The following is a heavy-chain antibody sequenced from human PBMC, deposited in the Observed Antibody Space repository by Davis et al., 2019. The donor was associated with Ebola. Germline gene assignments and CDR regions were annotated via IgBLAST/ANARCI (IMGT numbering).Heavy chain of an antibody. D-gene: IGHD5-18*01. CDR1: GFTVSSNY. CDR3: ARDRRIQLWLHWFDP. J-gene: IGHJ5*02. CDR2: IYSGGST. V-gene: IGHV3-66*01. Sequence: GESLKISCAASGFTVSSNYMSWVRQAPGKGLEWVSVIYSGGSTYYADSVKGRFTISRDNSKNTLYLQMNSLRAEDTAVYYCARDRRIQLWLHWFDPWGQGTLVTVSS.